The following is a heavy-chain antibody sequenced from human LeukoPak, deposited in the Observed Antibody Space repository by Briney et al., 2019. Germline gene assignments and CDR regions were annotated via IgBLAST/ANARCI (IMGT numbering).Heavy chain of an antibody. CDR1: GFTFSSYS. CDR2: ISGSGGST. J-gene: IGHJ6*02. V-gene: IGHV3-23*01. D-gene: IGHD5/OR15-5a*01. CDR3: AKGSTYYYGMDV. Sequence: GGSLRLSCAASGFTFSSYSMNWVRQAPGKGLEWVSAISGSGGSTYYADSVKGRFTISRDNSKNTLYLQMNSLRAEDTAVYYCAKGSTYYYGMDVWGQGTTVTVSS.